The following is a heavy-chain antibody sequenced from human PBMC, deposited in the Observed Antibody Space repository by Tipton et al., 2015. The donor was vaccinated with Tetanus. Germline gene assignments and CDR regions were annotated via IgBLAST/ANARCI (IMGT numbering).Heavy chain of an antibody. J-gene: IGHJ4*02. CDR2: ISNDASHI. CDR3: ARDRHPYESCGYYLFDN. D-gene: IGHD3-22*01. Sequence: QLVQSGGGVVQSGRSLRLSCVASGYNFRNNGMHWVRQAPGKGLEWVAVISNDASHIYYADSVRGRFTMSRENNKNTVHLQMNSLRPDDTAAYYCARDRHPYESCGYYLFDNWGQGTLVTVSA. V-gene: IGHV3-30*03. CDR1: GYNFRNNG.